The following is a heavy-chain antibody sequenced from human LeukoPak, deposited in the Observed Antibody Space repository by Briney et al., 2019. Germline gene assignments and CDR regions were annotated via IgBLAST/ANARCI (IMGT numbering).Heavy chain of an antibody. CDR3: ATTYCGGDCYSGVMSFDP. CDR2: INHGGST. CDR1: GGSFSSCY. V-gene: IGHV4-34*01. J-gene: IGHJ5*02. Sequence: ETLSLTCAVYGGSFSSCYWCGIREPPGKGLWWVGEINHGGSTNYNPSVKSRFTISGDTAKNQLSLKLTCVTAADTAVYYCATTYCGGDCYSGVMSFDPWGQGPLVTVSS. D-gene: IGHD2-21*01.